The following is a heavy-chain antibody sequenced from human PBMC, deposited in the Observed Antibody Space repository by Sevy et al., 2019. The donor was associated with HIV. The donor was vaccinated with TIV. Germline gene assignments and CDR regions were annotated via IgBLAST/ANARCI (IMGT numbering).Heavy chain of an antibody. Sequence: LSLTCAASGFTFSSYAMSWVRQAPGKGLEWVSAISGSGYLTYYTDSAKGRFTISRDNSKNTRYLQMNSLRAEDTAVYYCAKEGGGYYYDSSGLFDYWGQGTLVTVSS. J-gene: IGHJ4*02. D-gene: IGHD3-22*01. V-gene: IGHV3-23*01. CDR3: AKEGGGYYYDSSGLFDY. CDR1: GFTFSSYA. CDR2: ISGSGYLT.